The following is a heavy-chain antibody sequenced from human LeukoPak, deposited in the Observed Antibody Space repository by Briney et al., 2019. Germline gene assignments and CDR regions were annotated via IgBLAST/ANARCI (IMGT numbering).Heavy chain of an antibody. J-gene: IGHJ4*02. CDR3: ARDSGDSLDY. Sequence: GGSLRLSCAASGFTFSSYEMNWVRQAPGKGLEWVSYISSSGSTIYYADSVKGRFAISRDNAKNSLYLQMNSLRAEDTAVYYCARDSGDSLDYWGQGTLVTVSS. CDR2: ISSSGSTI. CDR1: GFTFSSYE. V-gene: IGHV3-48*03. D-gene: IGHD2-21*01.